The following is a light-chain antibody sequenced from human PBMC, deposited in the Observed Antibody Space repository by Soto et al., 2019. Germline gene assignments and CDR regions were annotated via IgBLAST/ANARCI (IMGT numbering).Light chain of an antibody. CDR1: QTISSY. J-gene: IGKJ2*02. V-gene: IGKV1-39*01. CDR2: GAS. CDR3: QQSYSSPRT. Sequence: DIQMTQSPSSMSASVGDRVTISCRATQTISSYLNWYQQKPGKAPQLLIYGASTLQSGVSPRFSGSGFGTDFTLTINNLQPEDFATYYCQQSYSSPRTFGQGTKIDIK.